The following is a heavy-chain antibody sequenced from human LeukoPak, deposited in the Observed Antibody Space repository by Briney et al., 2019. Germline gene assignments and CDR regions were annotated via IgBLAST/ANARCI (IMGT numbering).Heavy chain of an antibody. Sequence: PGGSLRLSCAASGFTFSSYSMNWVRQAPGKGLEGVSSISSSSSYIYYADSVKGRFTISRDNAKNSLYLQMNSLRAEDTAVYYCARASSGSYSPFDYWGQGTLVPVSS. V-gene: IGHV3-21*01. D-gene: IGHD3-10*01. CDR1: GFTFSSYS. CDR3: ARASSGSYSPFDY. CDR2: ISSSSSYI. J-gene: IGHJ4*02.